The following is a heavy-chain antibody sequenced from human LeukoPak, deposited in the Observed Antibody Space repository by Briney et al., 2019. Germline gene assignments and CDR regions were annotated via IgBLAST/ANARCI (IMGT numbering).Heavy chain of an antibody. CDR2: ISSSSYI. J-gene: IGHJ5*02. V-gene: IGHV3-69-1*01. CDR1: GLTFNDAW. D-gene: IGHD3-10*01. Sequence: PGGSLRLSCAVSGLTFNDAWMNWIRQAPGKGLEWVSSISSSSYIYYADSVKGRFTISRDNAKNALYLQMNNLRAEDTAIYFCARGRGPYGWFDPWGQGTLVTVSS. CDR3: ARGRGPYGWFDP.